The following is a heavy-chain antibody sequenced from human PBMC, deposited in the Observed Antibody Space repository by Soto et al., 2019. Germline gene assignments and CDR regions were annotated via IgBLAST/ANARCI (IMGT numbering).Heavy chain of an antibody. D-gene: IGHD3-16*01. CDR1: GFTFSSYG. V-gene: IGHV3-33*01. J-gene: IGHJ6*02. CDR2: IWYDGSNK. Sequence: QVQLVESGGGVVQPGRSLRLSCAASGFTFSSYGMHWVRQAPGKGLEWVAVIWYDGSNKYYADSVKGRFTISRDNSKNTLYLPMNSLRAEDTAVYYCARERGGGYSYGMDVWGQGTTVTVSS. CDR3: ARERGGGYSYGMDV.